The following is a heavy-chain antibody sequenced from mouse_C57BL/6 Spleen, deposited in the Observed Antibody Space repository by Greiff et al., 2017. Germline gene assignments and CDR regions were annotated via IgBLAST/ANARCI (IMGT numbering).Heavy chain of an antibody. V-gene: IGHV1-54*01. D-gene: IGHD4-1*01. Sequence: VMLVESGAELVRPGTSVKVSCKASGYAFTNYLREWVKQRPGKGLEGIGVINPGSGGTNYNEKFKGKATLTADKSSSTAYMQLSSLTSEDSAVYFCARSGRRGFDFWGQGTTLTVSS. CDR3: ARSGRRGFDF. CDR2: INPGSGGT. CDR1: GYAFTNYL. J-gene: IGHJ2*01.